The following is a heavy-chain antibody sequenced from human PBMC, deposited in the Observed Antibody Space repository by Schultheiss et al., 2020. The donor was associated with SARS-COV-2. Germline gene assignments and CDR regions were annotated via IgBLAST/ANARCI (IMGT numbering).Heavy chain of an antibody. V-gene: IGHV3-48*01. CDR1: GFTVSSNY. CDR3: ARVLRDIVVVPAAMGWFDP. CDR2: ISSSSSTI. D-gene: IGHD2-2*01. J-gene: IGHJ5*02. Sequence: GGSLRLSCAASGFTVSSNYMSWVRQAPGKGLEWVSYISSSSSTIYYADSVKGRFTISRDNAKNSLYLQMNSLRAEDTAVYYCARVLRDIVVVPAAMGWFDPWGQGTLVTVSS.